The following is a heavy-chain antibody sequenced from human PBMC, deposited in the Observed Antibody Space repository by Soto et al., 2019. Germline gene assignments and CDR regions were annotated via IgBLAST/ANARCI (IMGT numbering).Heavy chain of an antibody. Sequence: QVQLVQSGAEVKKPGSSVKVSCKASGGTFSSYAISWVRQAPGQGLEWMGGIIPIFGTANYAQKFQGRVTMTADESTSTAYMELSSLRSEDTAVYYCARGHSSSWYSYYYGMDVWGQGTTVTVSS. J-gene: IGHJ6*02. CDR3: ARGHSSSWYSYYYGMDV. D-gene: IGHD6-13*01. CDR1: GGTFSSYA. V-gene: IGHV1-69*12. CDR2: IIPIFGTA.